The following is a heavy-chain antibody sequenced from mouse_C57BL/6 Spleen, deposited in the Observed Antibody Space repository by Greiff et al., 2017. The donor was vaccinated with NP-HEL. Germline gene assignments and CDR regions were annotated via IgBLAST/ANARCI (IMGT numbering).Heavy chain of an antibody. CDR1: GYTFTSYW. V-gene: IGHV1-69*01. Sequence: VQLQQPGAELVMPGASVKLSCKASGYTFTSYWMHWVKQRPGQGLEWIGEIDPSDSYTNYNQKFKGKSTLTVDKSSSTAYMQLSSLTSEDSAVYYCARGVTTVVAPYYAMDYWGQGTSVTVSS. D-gene: IGHD1-1*01. J-gene: IGHJ4*01. CDR2: IDPSDSYT. CDR3: ARGVTTVVAPYYAMDY.